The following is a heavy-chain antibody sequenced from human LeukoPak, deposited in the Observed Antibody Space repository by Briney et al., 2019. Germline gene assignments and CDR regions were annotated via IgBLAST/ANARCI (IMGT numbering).Heavy chain of an antibody. CDR3: ARQYGSGSYGSYYYYYMDV. V-gene: IGHV4-59*12. CDR2: IYYSGST. D-gene: IGHD3-10*01. Sequence: SETLSLTCTVSGGSISSYYWSWIRQPPGKGLEWIGYIYYSGSTNYNPSLKSRVTISVDTSKNQFSLKLSSVTAADTAVYYCARQYGSGSYGSYYYYYMDVWGKGTTVTVSS. CDR1: GGSISSYY. J-gene: IGHJ6*03.